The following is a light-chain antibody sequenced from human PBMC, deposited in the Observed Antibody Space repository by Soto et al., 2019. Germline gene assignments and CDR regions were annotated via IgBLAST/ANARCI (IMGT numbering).Light chain of an antibody. CDR2: GAS. Sequence: EIGLTQSPGTLPFSPGERATLSCRASQSVSSSYLAWYQQKPGQAPRLLIYGASSRATGIPDRFSGSGSGTDFTLTISRLEPEDFAVYYCQQYGSSPRTFGQGTKVEIK. J-gene: IGKJ1*01. CDR3: QQYGSSPRT. V-gene: IGKV3-20*01. CDR1: QSVSSSY.